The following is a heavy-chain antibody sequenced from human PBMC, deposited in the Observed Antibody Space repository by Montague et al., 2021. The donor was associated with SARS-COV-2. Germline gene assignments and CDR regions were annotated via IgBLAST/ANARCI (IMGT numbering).Heavy chain of an antibody. J-gene: IGHJ4*02. CDR1: GASISSSY. V-gene: IGHV4-59*08. D-gene: IGHD2-15*01. CDR3: ARHASATLPAGL. CDR2: VIDSAST. Sequence: SETLSLTCTVSGASISSSYWRWFRQPPGRGLEWIGEVIDSASTTYNPSLPSRLTMSVDTSKNQFSLQVKSVTAAATAVYYCARHASATLPAGLWGQGTLVTVSS.